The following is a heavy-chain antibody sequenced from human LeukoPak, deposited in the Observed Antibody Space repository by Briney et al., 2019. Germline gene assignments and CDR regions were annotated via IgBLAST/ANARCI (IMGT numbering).Heavy chain of an antibody. CDR1: GYSISSGYY. Sequence: SETLSLTCAVSGYSISSGYYWGWIRQPPGKGLEWIGRIYTSGSTNYNPSLKSRVTISVDTSKKQFSLRLSSVTAADTAVYYCARLAQLALGIWGQGTMVTVSS. V-gene: IGHV4-38-2*01. CDR3: ARLAQLALGI. CDR2: IYTSGST. D-gene: IGHD6-6*01. J-gene: IGHJ3*02.